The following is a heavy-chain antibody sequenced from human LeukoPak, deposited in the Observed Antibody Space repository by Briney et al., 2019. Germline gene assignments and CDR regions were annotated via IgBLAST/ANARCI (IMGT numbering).Heavy chain of an antibody. Sequence: PGGSLRLSCAASGFSFSSYEMNWVRQAPGKGLEWVSYNSSSGSTIYYADSVKGRFTISRDNAKNSLYLQMNSLRAEDTAVYYCARAGYYDSSHKDWGQGTLVTVSS. V-gene: IGHV3-48*03. CDR2: NSSSGSTI. J-gene: IGHJ4*02. D-gene: IGHD3-22*01. CDR3: ARAGYYDSSHKD. CDR1: GFSFSSYE.